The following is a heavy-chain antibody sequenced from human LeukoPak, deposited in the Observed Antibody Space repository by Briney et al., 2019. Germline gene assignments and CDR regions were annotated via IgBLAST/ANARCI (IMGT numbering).Heavy chain of an antibody. V-gene: IGHV4-61*02. CDR3: ARGVAMATRSCYFDY. J-gene: IGHJ4*02. Sequence: PSETLSLTCTVSGGSISSGSYYWSWIRQPAGKGLEWIGRIYTSGSTNYNPSLKSRVTISVDTSKNQFSLKLSSVTAADTAVYYCARGVAMATRSCYFDYWGQGTLVTVSS. D-gene: IGHD5-24*01. CDR2: IYTSGST. CDR1: GGSISSGSYY.